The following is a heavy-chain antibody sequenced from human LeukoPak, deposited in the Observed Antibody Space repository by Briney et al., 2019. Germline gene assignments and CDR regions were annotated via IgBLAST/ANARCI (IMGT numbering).Heavy chain of an antibody. CDR3: ARDLRSSGYYAFDY. Sequence: GGSLRLSCAASGFTLTTTWMNWVRQAPGKGLEWVSCISSSSSYIYYADSVKGRFTTSRDNAKNSLYLQMNSLRAEDTAVYYCARDLRSSGYYAFDYWGQGTLVTVSS. D-gene: IGHD3-22*01. V-gene: IGHV3-21*01. CDR2: ISSSSSYI. J-gene: IGHJ4*02. CDR1: GFTLTTTW.